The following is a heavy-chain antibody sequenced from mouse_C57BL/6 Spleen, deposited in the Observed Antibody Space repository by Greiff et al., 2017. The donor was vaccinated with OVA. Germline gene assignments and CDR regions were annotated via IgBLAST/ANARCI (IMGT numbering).Heavy chain of an antibody. CDR2: IYPGSGST. D-gene: IGHD1-1*01. CDR3: AREFYYYGSSYGFAY. J-gene: IGHJ3*01. V-gene: IGHV1-55*01. CDR1: GYTFTSYW. Sequence: QVQLQQPGAELVKPGASVKMSCKASGYTFTSYWITWVKQRPGQGLEWIGDIYPGSGSTNYNEKFKSKATLTVDTSSSTAYMQLSSLTSEDSAVYYCAREFYYYGSSYGFAYWGQGTLVTVSA.